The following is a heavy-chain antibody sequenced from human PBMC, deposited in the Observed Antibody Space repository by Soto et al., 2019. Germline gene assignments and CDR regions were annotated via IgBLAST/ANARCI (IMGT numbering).Heavy chain of an antibody. D-gene: IGHD2-2*01. CDR1: GGSISSYY. CDR2: IYYSGST. V-gene: IGHV4-59*01. J-gene: IGHJ3*02. Sequence: SETLSLTCTVPGGSISSYYWSWIRQPPGKGLEWVGYIYYSGSTNYNPSLKSRVTISVDTSKNQFSLKLSSVTAADTAVYYCARVLGYCSSTSCYSDAFDIWGQGTMVTVSS. CDR3: ARVLGYCSSTSCYSDAFDI.